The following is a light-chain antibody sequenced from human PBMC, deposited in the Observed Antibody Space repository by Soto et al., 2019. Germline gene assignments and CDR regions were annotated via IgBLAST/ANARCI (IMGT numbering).Light chain of an antibody. Sequence: QSVFTQPPSVSAAPGQKVTISCSGSSSNIGHNYVSWYQQLPGTAPKLLIYDNNKRPSGIPDRFSGSESGTSATLGITGLQTGDEADYYCGTWDSSLSAAVFGGGTKLTVL. J-gene: IGLJ2*01. CDR2: DNN. V-gene: IGLV1-51*01. CDR1: SSNIGHNY. CDR3: GTWDSSLSAAV.